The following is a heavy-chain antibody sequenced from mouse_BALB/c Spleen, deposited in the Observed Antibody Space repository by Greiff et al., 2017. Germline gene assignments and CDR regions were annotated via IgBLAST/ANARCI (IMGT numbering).Heavy chain of an antibody. CDR2: ISSGGST. J-gene: IGHJ2*01. Sequence: EVMLVESGGGLVKPGGSLKLSCAASGFTFSSYAMSWVRQTPEKRLEWVASISSGGSTYYPDSVKGRFTISRDNARNILYLQMSSLRSEDTAMYYCARGPTTATPYFDYWGQGTTLTVSS. D-gene: IGHD1-2*01. V-gene: IGHV5-6-5*01. CDR1: GFTFSSYA. CDR3: ARGPTTATPYFDY.